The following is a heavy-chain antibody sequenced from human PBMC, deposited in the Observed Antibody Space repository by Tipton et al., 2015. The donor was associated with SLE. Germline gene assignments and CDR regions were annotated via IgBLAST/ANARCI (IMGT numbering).Heavy chain of an antibody. CDR3: ARHGDTSGSYYYAFDM. Sequence: TLSLTCIVSDYSISSGYYWGWIRQPPGKGLEWIGSIYHSGDTYYNPSLKSRVTMSVDTSKNQFSLKLSSVTAADTAVYYCARHGDTSGSYYYAFDMWGQGTKVTVSS. CDR1: DYSISSGYY. D-gene: IGHD1-26*01. V-gene: IGHV4-38-2*02. CDR2: IYHSGDT. J-gene: IGHJ3*02.